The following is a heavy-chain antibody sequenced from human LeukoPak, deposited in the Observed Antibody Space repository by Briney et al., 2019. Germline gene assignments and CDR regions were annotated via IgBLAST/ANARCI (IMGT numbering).Heavy chain of an antibody. J-gene: IGHJ6*02. CDR2: ISWNSGSI. CDR3: AKDISGFWSGYSNYYYGMDV. D-gene: IGHD3-3*01. CDR1: GFTFDDYA. V-gene: IGHV3-9*01. Sequence: PGRSLRLSCAASGFTFDDYAMPWVRQAPGKGLEWVSGISWNSGSIGYADSVEGRFTISRDNAKNSLYLQMNSLRAEDTALYYCAKDISGFWSGYSNYYYGMDVWGQGTTVTVSS.